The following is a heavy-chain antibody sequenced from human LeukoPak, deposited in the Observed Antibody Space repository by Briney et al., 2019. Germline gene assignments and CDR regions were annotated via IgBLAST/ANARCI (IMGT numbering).Heavy chain of an antibody. D-gene: IGHD3-22*01. V-gene: IGHV1-69*04. J-gene: IGHJ4*02. CDR2: IIPILGIA. Sequence: SVKVSCKASGGTFSSYAISWVRQAPGQGLEWMGRIIPILGIANYAQKFQGRVTITADKSTSTAYMELSSLRSEDTAVYYCAHENDSSGYDLDYWGQGTLVTVSS. CDR1: GGTFSSYA. CDR3: AHENDSSGYDLDY.